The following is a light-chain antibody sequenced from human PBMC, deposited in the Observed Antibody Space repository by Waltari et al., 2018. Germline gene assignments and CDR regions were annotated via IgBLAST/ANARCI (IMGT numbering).Light chain of an antibody. Sequence: EIVLTQSPGTLSLSPGERATLSCRASQSISGALAWYQQKPDQAPRLLIYGASNRATGIPDRFSGSGSGTEFSLTVSRLEPEDFAVYYCQHYVRLPVTFGQGTRVEI. CDR1: QSISGA. CDR3: QHYVRLPVT. J-gene: IGKJ1*01. CDR2: GAS. V-gene: IGKV3-20*01.